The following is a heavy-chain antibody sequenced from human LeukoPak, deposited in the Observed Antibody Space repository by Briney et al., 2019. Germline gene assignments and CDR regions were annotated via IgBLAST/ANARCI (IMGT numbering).Heavy chain of an antibody. CDR3: ARGVRYHSSGYPYYFDY. J-gene: IGHJ4*02. V-gene: IGHV1-8*01. CDR2: MNPNSGNT. Sequence: ASVKVSCKASGYTFTSYDINWVRQATGQGLERMGWMNPNSGNTGYAQKFQGRVTMTRNTSISTAYMELSSLRSEDTAVYYCARGVRYHSSGYPYYFDYWGQGTLVTVSS. CDR1: GYTFTSYD. D-gene: IGHD3-22*01.